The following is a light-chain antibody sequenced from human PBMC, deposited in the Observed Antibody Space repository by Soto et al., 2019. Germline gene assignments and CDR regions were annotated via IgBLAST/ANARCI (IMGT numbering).Light chain of an antibody. CDR1: QSVSSY. CDR2: DAS. CDR3: QQLSYCAST. V-gene: IGKV3-11*01. J-gene: IGKJ4*01. Sequence: EIVLTQSPATLSLSPGERATLSCRASQSVSSYLAWYQQKPGQAPRLLIYDASNRATGIPARFSGSGSGTDFTLTISSREPADVAVYYCQQLSYCASTLGGGTKVQIK.